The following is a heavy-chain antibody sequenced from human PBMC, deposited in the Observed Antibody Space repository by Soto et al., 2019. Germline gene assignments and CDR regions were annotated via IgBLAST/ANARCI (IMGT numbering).Heavy chain of an antibody. CDR1: GGSFSGYY. CDR2: INHSGST. Sequence: NPSETLSLTCAVYGGSFSGYYWSWIRQPPGKGLEWIGEINHSGSTNYNPSPKSRVTISVDTSKNQFSLKLSSVTAADTAVYYCARGLGITMVRGARGNWFDPWGQGTLVTVSS. D-gene: IGHD3-10*01. J-gene: IGHJ5*02. CDR3: ARGLGITMVRGARGNWFDP. V-gene: IGHV4-34*01.